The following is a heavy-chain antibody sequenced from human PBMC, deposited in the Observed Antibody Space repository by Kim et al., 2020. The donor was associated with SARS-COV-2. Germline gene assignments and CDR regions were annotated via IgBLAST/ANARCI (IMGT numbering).Heavy chain of an antibody. CDR3: ARGGIAAAGTVY. D-gene: IGHD6-13*01. CDR1: GGSFSGYY. Sequence: SETLSLTCAVYGGSFSGYYWSWIRQPPGKGLEWIGEINHSGSTNYNPSLKSRVTISVDTSKNQFSLKLSSVTAADTAVYYCARGGIAAAGTVYWGQGTLVTVSS. CDR2: INHSGST. V-gene: IGHV4-34*01. J-gene: IGHJ4*02.